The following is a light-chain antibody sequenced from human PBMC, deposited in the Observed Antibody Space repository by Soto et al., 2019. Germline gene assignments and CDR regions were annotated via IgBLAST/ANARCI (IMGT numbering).Light chain of an antibody. CDR3: QQRTTWPT. V-gene: IGKV3-11*01. Sequence: EIVLTQSPATLSLSPGERATLSCRASQSVTSALAWFQQKPGQAPRLLIYDVSRRATGIPARFSGSGSGTDFTLTINSLEPEDFAVYYCQQRTTWPTFGGGTKVEIK. J-gene: IGKJ4*01. CDR2: DVS. CDR1: QSVTSA.